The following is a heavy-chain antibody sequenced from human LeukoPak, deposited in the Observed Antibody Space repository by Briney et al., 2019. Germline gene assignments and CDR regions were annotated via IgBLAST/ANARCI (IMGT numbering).Heavy chain of an antibody. V-gene: IGHV3-23*01. J-gene: IGHJ4*02. D-gene: IGHD3-22*01. CDR1: GFTFSSYA. CDR3: ASHYDSSGYYSADY. Sequence: GGSLRLSCAASGFTFSSYAMSWVRQAPGKGLEWVSAISGSGGSTYYADSVKGRFTISRDNSKNTLYLQMNSLRAEDTAVYYCASHYDSSGYYSADYWGQGTLVTVSS. CDR2: ISGSGGST.